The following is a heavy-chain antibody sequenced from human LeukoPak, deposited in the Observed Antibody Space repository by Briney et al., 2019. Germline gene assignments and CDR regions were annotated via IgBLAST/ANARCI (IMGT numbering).Heavy chain of an antibody. CDR1: GFPLTNYA. Sequence: GGSLRLSCAAPGFPLTNYAISWVRQAPGKGLEWVSAISASGSTYYADSVKGHFTISRDNSRNTLYLQMNSLRAEDTAVYYCARSGVAATPRTSDCWGQGTLVTVSS. V-gene: IGHV3-23*01. CDR2: ISASGST. D-gene: IGHD2-15*01. J-gene: IGHJ4*02. CDR3: ARSGVAATPRTSDC.